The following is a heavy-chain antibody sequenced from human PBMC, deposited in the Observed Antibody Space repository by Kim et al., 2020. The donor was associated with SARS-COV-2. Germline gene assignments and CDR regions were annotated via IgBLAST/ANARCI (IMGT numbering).Heavy chain of an antibody. CDR2: ISSSSNIV. CDR1: GFNFNSYS. CDR3: AGCPFSMTMVRGMITTTLFYFFNMGA. V-gene: IGHV3-48*02. Sequence: GGSLRLSCTVSGFNFNSYSMNWVRQAPGKGLEWVSYISSSSNIVYYAGSVRCRFTISSDNAKTSLFLHMNSLRDEDTAVYYCAGCPFSMTMVRGMITTTLFYFFNMGAWGQGSTVTVSS. D-gene: IGHD3-10*01. J-gene: IGHJ6*01.